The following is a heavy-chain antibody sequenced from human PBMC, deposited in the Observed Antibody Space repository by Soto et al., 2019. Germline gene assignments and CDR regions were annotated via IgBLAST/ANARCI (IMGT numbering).Heavy chain of an antibody. CDR1: GGTFSSYA. CDR2: IIPIFGTA. D-gene: IGHD1-1*01. CDR3: ARGVRNWQFDY. V-gene: IGHV1-69*13. J-gene: IGHJ4*02. Sequence: SVKVSCLASGGTFSSYAISWVRQAPGQGLEWMGGIIPIFGTANYAQKFQGRVTITADESTSTAYMELSSLRSEDTAVYDCARGVRNWQFDYWGQGTLVTVSS.